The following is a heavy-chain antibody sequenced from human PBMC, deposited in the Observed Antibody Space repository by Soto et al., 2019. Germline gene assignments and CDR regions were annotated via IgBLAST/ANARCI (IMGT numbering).Heavy chain of an antibody. V-gene: IGHV1-69*02. CDR1: GGTFSSYT. CDR3: ARIPSGSYSFDD. J-gene: IGHJ5*02. CDR2: IIPILGIA. D-gene: IGHD1-26*01. Sequence: SVKVSCKASGGTFSSYTISWVRQAPGQGLEWMGRIIPILGIANYAQKFQGRVTITADKSTSTAYMELSSLRSEDTAVYYCARIPSGSYSFDDRGQGTLVTVSS.